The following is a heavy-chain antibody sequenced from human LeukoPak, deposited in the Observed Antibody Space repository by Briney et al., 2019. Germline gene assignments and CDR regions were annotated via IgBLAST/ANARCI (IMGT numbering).Heavy chain of an antibody. D-gene: IGHD6-19*01. CDR3: AKVLSVAGTYDVFDI. Sequence: QPGRSLRLSCAASGFTFSSYGMHWVRQAPGKGLEWVAVISYDGSNKYYADSVKGRFTISRDNSKNTLYLQMNSLRAEDTAVYYCAKVLSVAGTYDVFDIWGQGTMVTVSS. J-gene: IGHJ3*02. CDR2: ISYDGSNK. V-gene: IGHV3-30*18. CDR1: GFTFSSYG.